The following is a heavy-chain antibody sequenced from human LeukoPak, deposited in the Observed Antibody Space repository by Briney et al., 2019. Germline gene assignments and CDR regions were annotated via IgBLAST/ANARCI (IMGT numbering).Heavy chain of an antibody. V-gene: IGHV4-59*01. CDR2: IYYSGST. Sequence: SETLSLTCTVSGGSISSYYWSWIRQPPGKGLEWIGYIYYSGSTNYNPSLKSRVTISVDTSKNQFSLKLSSVTAADTAVYYCARDNDYSNAGSAFDIWGQGTMVTVSS. CDR3: ARDNDYSNAGSAFDI. J-gene: IGHJ3*02. D-gene: IGHD4-11*01. CDR1: GGSISSYY.